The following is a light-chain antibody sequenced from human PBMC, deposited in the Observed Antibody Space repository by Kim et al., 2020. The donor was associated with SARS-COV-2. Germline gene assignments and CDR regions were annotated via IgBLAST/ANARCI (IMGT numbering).Light chain of an antibody. J-gene: IGKJ2*01. V-gene: IGKV3-15*01. Sequence: EIVMTQSPATLSVSPGERATLSCRASQSVSSDLAWYQQKPGQAPRLLIYGASTRATGIPARFSGSWSGTEFTLTISSLQSEDSAVYYCQQYNNWPMYTFGQGTKLEI. CDR1: QSVSSD. CDR3: QQYNNWPMYT. CDR2: GAS.